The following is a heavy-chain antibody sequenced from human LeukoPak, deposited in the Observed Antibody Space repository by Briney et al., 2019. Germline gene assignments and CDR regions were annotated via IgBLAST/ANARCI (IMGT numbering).Heavy chain of an antibody. Sequence: GGSLRLSCAASGFTFSTYAISWVRQAPGKGREWVSGISGSGGSTYYADSVKGRFTISRDNSKNTLYLQMNSLRAEDTAVYYCAKTDRVYDYWGQGTLVTVSS. D-gene: IGHD6-13*01. CDR2: ISGSGGST. CDR1: GFTFSTYA. V-gene: IGHV3-23*01. J-gene: IGHJ4*02. CDR3: AKTDRVYDY.